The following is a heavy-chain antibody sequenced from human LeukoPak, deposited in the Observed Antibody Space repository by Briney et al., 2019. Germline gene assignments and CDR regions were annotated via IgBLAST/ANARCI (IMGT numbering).Heavy chain of an antibody. Sequence: GESLKISCQTSGYDFSTNWIGWVRQMPGKGLEWMGIIYPLDSITRYSPSFQGHVTISADTSINTAYLQWTSLKPSDTAIYYCARLAPDYADYWFDPWGQGTLVTVSS. V-gene: IGHV5-51*01. CDR1: GYDFSTNW. CDR3: ARLAPDYADYWFDP. J-gene: IGHJ5*02. CDR2: IYPLDSIT. D-gene: IGHD4-17*01.